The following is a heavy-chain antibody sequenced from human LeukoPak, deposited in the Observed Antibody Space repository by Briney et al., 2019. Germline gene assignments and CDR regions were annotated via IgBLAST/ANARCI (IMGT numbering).Heavy chain of an antibody. CDR2: MNPNSGNT. CDR1: GYTFTSYD. D-gene: IGHD5-12*01. CDR3: ARGSIVVTTEFDY. Sequence: ASVEVSCKASGYTFTSYDINWVRQATGQGLEWMGWMNPNSGNTGYAQKFQGRVTITRNTSISTAYMELSSLRSEDTAVYYCARGSIVVTTEFDYWGQGTLVTVSS. J-gene: IGHJ4*02. V-gene: IGHV1-8*03.